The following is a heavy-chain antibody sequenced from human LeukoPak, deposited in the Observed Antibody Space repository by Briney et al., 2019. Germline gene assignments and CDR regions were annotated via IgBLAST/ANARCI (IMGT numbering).Heavy chain of an antibody. J-gene: IGHJ4*02. CDR2: VSGSGDNT. V-gene: IGHV3-23*01. CDR3: ARASGGSRHFFDY. Sequence: GGSLRLSCAASGFTFISYTMSWVRQTPGKRLEWVSAVSGSGDNTYYADSMKGRFTVSRDNSKNTLYLQMNTLRAEDTAVYYCARASGGSRHFFDYWGQGTLVTVSS. CDR1: GFTFISYT. D-gene: IGHD3-16*01.